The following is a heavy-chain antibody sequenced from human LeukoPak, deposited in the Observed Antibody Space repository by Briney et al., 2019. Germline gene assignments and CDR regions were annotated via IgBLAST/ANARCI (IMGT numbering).Heavy chain of an antibody. CDR1: GGTFSSYA. Sequence: ASVKVSCKASGGTFSSYAISWVRQAPAQGLEWMGGIIPIFGTANYAQKFQGRVTITTDESTSTAYMELSSLRSEDTAMYYCARGNGAVARNYYYYYYMDVWGKGTTVTVSS. CDR3: ARGNGAVARNYYYYYYMDV. V-gene: IGHV1-69*05. J-gene: IGHJ6*03. D-gene: IGHD6-19*01. CDR2: IIPIFGTA.